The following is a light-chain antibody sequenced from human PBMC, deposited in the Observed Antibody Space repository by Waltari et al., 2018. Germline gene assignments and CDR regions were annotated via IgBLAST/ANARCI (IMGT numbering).Light chain of an antibody. CDR1: KSNIGAGFA. Sequence: QSVLTPPPSVSGAPGQGVTISCSGTKSNIGAGFAVHWYQKVPGTAPKLLLHSFSNRPSGVSDRFSGFKSGASASLVITGLQAEDEAMYYCQSYDTTLSAVVFGGGTRLTV. CDR2: SFS. J-gene: IGLJ2*01. V-gene: IGLV1-40*01. CDR3: QSYDTTLSAVV.